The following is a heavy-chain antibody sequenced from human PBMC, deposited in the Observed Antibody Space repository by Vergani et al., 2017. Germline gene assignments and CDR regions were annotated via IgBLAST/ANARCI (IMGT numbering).Heavy chain of an antibody. J-gene: IGHJ4*02. V-gene: IGHV3-13*01. D-gene: IGHD4-23*01. CDR3: ARAVSTTVGGPPGY. Sequence: EVQLVESGGGLVQPGGSLRLSCAASGFTFSSYDMHWVRQATGKGLEWVSAIGTAGDTYYPGSVKGRFTISRENAKNSLYLQMNSLRAGDTAIYYCARAVSTTVGGPPGYWGQGTLVTVSS. CDR1: GFTFSSYD. CDR2: IGTAGDT.